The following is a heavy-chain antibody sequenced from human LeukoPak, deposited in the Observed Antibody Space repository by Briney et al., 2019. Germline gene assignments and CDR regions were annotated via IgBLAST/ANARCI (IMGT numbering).Heavy chain of an antibody. D-gene: IGHD6-13*01. CDR2: INQDGSEK. CDR3: ARVAIVADGTAGLFDF. V-gene: IGHV3-7*03. Sequence: PGGSLRLSCAASGFTFTSYWMSWVRQAPGKGLEWVANINQDGSEKNYVDSVKGRFTISRDNAKNSLDLQTNSLRAEDTAVYYCARVAIVADGTAGLFDFWGQGTLVTVSS. J-gene: IGHJ4*02. CDR1: GFTFTSYW.